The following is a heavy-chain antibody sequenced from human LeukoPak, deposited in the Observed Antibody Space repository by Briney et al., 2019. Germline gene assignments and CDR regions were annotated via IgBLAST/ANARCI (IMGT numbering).Heavy chain of an antibody. J-gene: IGHJ5*02. CDR1: GFTFSSYW. V-gene: IGHV3-7*01. CDR2: IKQDGSEK. Sequence: GGSLRHYCAASGFTFSSYWMSGVPQAPGKGPQGLPNIKQDGSEKYYVDSVKGRFTISRDNAKNSLYLQMNSLRAEDTAVYYCARDGETYYYDSSGYYHYNWFDPWGQGTLVTVSS. CDR3: ARDGETYYYDSSGYYHYNWFDP. D-gene: IGHD3-22*01.